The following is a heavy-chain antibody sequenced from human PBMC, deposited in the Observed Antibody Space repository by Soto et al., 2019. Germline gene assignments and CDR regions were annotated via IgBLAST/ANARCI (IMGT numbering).Heavy chain of an antibody. D-gene: IGHD2-15*01. CDR1: GGSISSGDYY. Sequence: QVQLQESGPGLVKPSQTLSLTCTVSGGSISSGDYYWSWIRQPPGKGLEWIGYIYYSGSTYYNPSLKSRVTITVDTSKNQFSLKLSSVTAADTAVYYCARGVVVAATPCDWFDPWGQGTLVTVSS. CDR3: ARGVVVAATPCDWFDP. J-gene: IGHJ5*02. V-gene: IGHV4-30-4*01. CDR2: IYYSGST.